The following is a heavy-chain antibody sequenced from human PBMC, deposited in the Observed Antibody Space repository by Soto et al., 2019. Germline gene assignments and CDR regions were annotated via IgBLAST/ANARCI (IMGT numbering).Heavy chain of an antibody. V-gene: IGHV1-18*01. CDR1: GYTFNTYG. J-gene: IGHJ5*02. CDR3: ARDPHEFWTSYWFDP. Sequence: ASVKVSCKTSGYTFNTYGINWVRQAPGQGLELMGWISAYDGKTTYAEKFQGRVTLTTDTSTSTAYMELRSLRTDDTAIYYCARDPHEFWTSYWFDPWGQGTPVTVSS. CDR2: ISAYDGKT. D-gene: IGHD3-3*01.